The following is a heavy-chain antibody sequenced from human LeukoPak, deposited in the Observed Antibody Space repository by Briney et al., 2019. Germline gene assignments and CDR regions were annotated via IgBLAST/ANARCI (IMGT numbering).Heavy chain of an antibody. D-gene: IGHD3-22*01. CDR3: ATRDYYRVDY. J-gene: IGHJ4*02. CDR1: GFTFSSYA. V-gene: IGHV3-30*04. Sequence: GGSLRLSCAASGFTFSSYAMHWVRQAPGKGLEWVAVISYDGSNKYYADSVKGRFTISRDNSKNTLYLQLNSLRAEDTAVYYCATRDYYRVDYWGQGTLVTVSS. CDR2: ISYDGSNK.